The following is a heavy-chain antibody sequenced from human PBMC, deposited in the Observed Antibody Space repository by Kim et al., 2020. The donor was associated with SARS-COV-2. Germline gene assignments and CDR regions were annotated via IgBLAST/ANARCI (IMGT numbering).Heavy chain of an antibody. J-gene: IGHJ4*02. CDR2: ISYDGSNK. V-gene: IGHV3-33*05. CDR3: ARGGGLEVAAAGQFDY. CDR1: GFTFSSYG. D-gene: IGHD6-13*01. Sequence: GGSLRLSCAASGFTFSSYGMHWVRQAPGKGLEWVAVISYDGSNKYYADSVKGRFTISRDNSKNTLYLQMNSLRAEDTAVYYCARGGGLEVAAAGQFDYWGQGTWSPSPQ.